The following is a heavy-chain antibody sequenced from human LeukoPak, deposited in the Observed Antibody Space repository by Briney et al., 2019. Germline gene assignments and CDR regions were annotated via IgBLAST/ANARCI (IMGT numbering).Heavy chain of an antibody. J-gene: IGHJ5*02. CDR3: ARDRSGSSDSNWFDP. D-gene: IGHD3-10*01. CDR2: IHSSGST. CDR1: GGSISGSSSF. Sequence: SETLSLTCSVSGGSISGSSSFWGWIRQPPGKGLEWMGSIHSSGSTHYNPSLESRVTISLDTSKNQFSLRLKSVTAADTAVYYCARDRSGSSDSNWFDPWGQGTLVTVSS. V-gene: IGHV4-39*07.